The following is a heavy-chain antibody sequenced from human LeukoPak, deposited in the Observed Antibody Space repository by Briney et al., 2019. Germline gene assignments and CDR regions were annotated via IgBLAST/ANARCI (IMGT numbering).Heavy chain of an antibody. D-gene: IGHD6-19*01. Sequence: SETLSLTCAVYGGSFSGYYWSWIRQPPGKGLEWIGEINHSGSTNYNPSLKSRVTISVDTSKNQFSLKLSSVTAADTAVYYCARGLRYYSSDCFVDYWGQGTLVTVSS. V-gene: IGHV4-34*01. CDR3: ARGLRYYSSDCFVDY. CDR1: GGSFSGYY. J-gene: IGHJ4*02. CDR2: INHSGST.